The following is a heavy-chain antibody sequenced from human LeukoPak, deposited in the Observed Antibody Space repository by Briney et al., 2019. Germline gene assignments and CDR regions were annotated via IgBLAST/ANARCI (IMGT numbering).Heavy chain of an antibody. CDR2: IYHSGST. D-gene: IGHD6-13*01. Sequence: PSETLSLTCTVSGYSISSGYYWGWIRQPPGKGLEWIGSIYHSGSTYYNPSLKSRVTISVDTSKNQFSLKLSSVTAADTAVYYCARYGGPDISSWLYYYYYMDVWGKGTTVTVSS. J-gene: IGHJ6*03. CDR1: GYSISSGYY. CDR3: ARYGGPDISSWLYYYYYMDV. V-gene: IGHV4-38-2*02.